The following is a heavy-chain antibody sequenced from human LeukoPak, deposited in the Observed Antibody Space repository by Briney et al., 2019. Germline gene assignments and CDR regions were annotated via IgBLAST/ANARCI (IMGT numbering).Heavy chain of an antibody. CDR3: ATGDYYDSSGLGY. CDR2: ISGSGGGT. V-gene: IGHV3-23*01. Sequence: GGSLRLSCAASGFTFSSYAMSWVRQAPGKGLEWVSAISGSGGGTYYADSVKGRFTISRDNSKNTLYLQMNSPRAEDTAVYYCATGDYYDSSGLGYWGQGTLVTVSS. J-gene: IGHJ4*02. D-gene: IGHD3-22*01. CDR1: GFTFSSYA.